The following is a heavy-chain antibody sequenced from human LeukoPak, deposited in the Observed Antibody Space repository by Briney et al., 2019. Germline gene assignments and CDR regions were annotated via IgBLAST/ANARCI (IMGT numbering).Heavy chain of an antibody. CDR3: AKDHPHDYGDFVTFDY. Sequence: HPGGSLRLSCAASGFTFSSYAMSWVRQAPGKGLEWVSAISGSGGSTYYADSVKGRFTISRDNSENTLYLQMNSLRAEDTAVYYCAKDHPHDYGDFVTFDYWGQGTLVTVSS. D-gene: IGHD4-17*01. CDR2: ISGSGGST. CDR1: GFTFSSYA. V-gene: IGHV3-23*01. J-gene: IGHJ4*02.